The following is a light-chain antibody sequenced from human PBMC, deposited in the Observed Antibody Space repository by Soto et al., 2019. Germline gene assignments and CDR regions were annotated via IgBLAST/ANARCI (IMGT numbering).Light chain of an antibody. J-gene: IGKJ1*01. V-gene: IGKV3-15*01. CDR2: GAS. CDR1: QSVSSS. Sequence: EIAMTQSPATLSVSPGERATLSCRASQSVSSSLAWYQHKPGQAPRLLIYGASTRATGIPARFSGSGSGTEFTLTSSSLQSEDLAGYYCQQYGSSHWTFGQGTKVEIK. CDR3: QQYGSSHWT.